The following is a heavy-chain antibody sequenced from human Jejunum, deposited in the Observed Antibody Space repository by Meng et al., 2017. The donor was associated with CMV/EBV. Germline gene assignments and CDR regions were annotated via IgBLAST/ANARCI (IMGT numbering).Heavy chain of an antibody. CDR3: ARDQDNWNYGVFDS. V-gene: IGHV3-23*01. CDR1: GFTFRSDA. D-gene: IGHD1-7*01. Sequence: EVQLLESGGGLVERGGPVRLAGAASGFTFRSDAMSWVRQAPGKGLEWVSGISGSGDSTNYADSVKGRFTISRDNSKKTLFLQMNSLRAEDTAVYYCARDQDNWNYGVFDSWGQGTLVTVSS. J-gene: IGHJ5*01. CDR2: ISGSGDST.